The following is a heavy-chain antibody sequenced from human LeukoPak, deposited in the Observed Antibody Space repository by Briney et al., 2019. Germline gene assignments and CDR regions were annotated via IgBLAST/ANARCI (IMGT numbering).Heavy chain of an antibody. CDR1: GFTFSSYE. J-gene: IGHJ4*02. V-gene: IGHV3-23*01. CDR3: ATAYYYDSRGYDPLDY. Sequence: GGSLRLSCAASGFTFSSYEMNWVRQAPGKGLEWVSAISGSGGSTYYADSVKGRFTISRDNSKNTLYLQMNSLRAEDTAVYYCATAYYYDSRGYDPLDYWGQGTLVTVSS. D-gene: IGHD3-22*01. CDR2: ISGSGGST.